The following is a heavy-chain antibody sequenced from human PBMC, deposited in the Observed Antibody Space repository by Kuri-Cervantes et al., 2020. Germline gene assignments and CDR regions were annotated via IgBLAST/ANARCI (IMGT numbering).Heavy chain of an antibody. J-gene: IGHJ4*02. V-gene: IGHV1-18*01. CDR2: ISAYNGNT. CDR3: ARDHYPGAVAGTLSY. D-gene: IGHD6-19*01. Sequence: ASVKVSCKPSTYIFTTYGINWVRQAPGQGLEWMGWISAYNGNTNYAQKLQGRVTMTTDTSTSTAYMELRSLRSDDTAVYYCARDHYPGAVAGTLSYWGQGALVTVSS. CDR1: TYIFTTYG.